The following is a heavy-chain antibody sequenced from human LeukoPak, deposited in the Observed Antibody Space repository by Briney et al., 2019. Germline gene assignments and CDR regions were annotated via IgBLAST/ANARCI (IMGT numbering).Heavy chain of an antibody. J-gene: IGHJ3*02. D-gene: IGHD2-2*02. CDR1: GGTFSSYA. Sequence: ASVKVSCKASGGTFSSYAISWVRQAPGQGLEWMGGIIPIFGTANYAQKFQGRVTITADESTSTAYMELSSLRSEDTAVYYCARDLTQVYCSSTSCYMGGDAFDIWGQGTMVTVSS. CDR3: ARDLTQVYCSSTSCYMGGDAFDI. CDR2: IIPIFGTA. V-gene: IGHV1-69*13.